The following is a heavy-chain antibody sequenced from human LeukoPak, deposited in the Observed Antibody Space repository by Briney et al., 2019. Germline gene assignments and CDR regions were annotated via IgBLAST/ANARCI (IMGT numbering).Heavy chain of an antibody. J-gene: IGHJ6*03. D-gene: IGHD2-2*01. Sequence: GGSLRLSCAASGFTFSSYGMHWVRQAPGKGLEWVAVIWYDGSNKYYADSVKGRFTISRDNSKNTLYLQMNSLRAEDTAVYYCAKQSSRDIVVVPADYMDVWGKGTTVTVSS. V-gene: IGHV3-33*06. CDR3: AKQSSRDIVVVPADYMDV. CDR2: IWYDGSNK. CDR1: GFTFSSYG.